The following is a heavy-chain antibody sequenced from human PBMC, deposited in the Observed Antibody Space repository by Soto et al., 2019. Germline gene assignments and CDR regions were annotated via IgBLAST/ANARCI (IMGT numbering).Heavy chain of an antibody. V-gene: IGHV3-30-3*01. J-gene: IGHJ2*01. CDR3: AIDRGTMVRGVTHDWYFEL. CDR2: ISNDGSNK. Sequence: QVQLVESGAGVVQPGRSLSLSCAASEFTFSSYAMHWVRQAPGKGLVWVDVISNDGSNKYYADSVKGRFPISRDNSKNTRYLPVNSLSSEATAVYSGAIDRGTMVRGVTHDWYFELWGRGTLVTVSS. CDR1: EFTFSSYA. D-gene: IGHD3-10*01.